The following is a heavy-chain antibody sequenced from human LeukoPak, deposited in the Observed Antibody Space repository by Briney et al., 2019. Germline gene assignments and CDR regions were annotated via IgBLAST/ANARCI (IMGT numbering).Heavy chain of an antibody. CDR2: IIPIFGTA. CDR1: GGTFSSYA. J-gene: IGHJ4*02. V-gene: IGHV1-69*05. D-gene: IGHD4-17*01. Sequence: SVKVSCKASGGTFSSYAISWVRQAPGQGLEWMGGIIPIFGTANYAQKLQGRVTMTTDTSTSTAYMELRSLRSDDTAVYYCAREDYGDYSPFDYWGQGTLVTVSS. CDR3: AREDYGDYSPFDY.